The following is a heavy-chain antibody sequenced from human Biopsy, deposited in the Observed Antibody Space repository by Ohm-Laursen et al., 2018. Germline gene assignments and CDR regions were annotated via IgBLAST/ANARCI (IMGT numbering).Heavy chain of an antibody. CDR2: IYYSWTT. Sequence: GALSLTCTVSGGSVRSPDHRWNWVRRAPGKGLEWIGNIYYSWTTLYNPSLSGRVTMDLDRSTNQFSLKLKSVTSADTAVYFCARAYFYGMGTSNYFLDSWGQGALVTVSS. J-gene: IGHJ4*02. CDR1: GGSVRSPDHR. D-gene: IGHD3-10*01. CDR3: ARAYFYGMGTSNYFLDS. V-gene: IGHV4-61*08.